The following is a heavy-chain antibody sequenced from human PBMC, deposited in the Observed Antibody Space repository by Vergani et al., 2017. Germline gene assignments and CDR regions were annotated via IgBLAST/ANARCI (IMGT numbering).Heavy chain of an antibody. J-gene: IGHJ4*02. V-gene: IGHV1-24*01. D-gene: IGHD3-22*01. CDR2: FDPEDGET. CDR3: ATDLGGGGGRLLLRILNY. CDR1: GYTLTELS. Sequence: QVQLVQSGAEVKKPGASVKVSCKVSGYTLTELSMHWVRQAPGKGLEWMGGFDPEDGETIYAQKFQGRVTMTEDTSTDTAYMELSSLRAEDTAVYYCATDLGGGGGRLLLRILNYWGQGTLVTVSS.